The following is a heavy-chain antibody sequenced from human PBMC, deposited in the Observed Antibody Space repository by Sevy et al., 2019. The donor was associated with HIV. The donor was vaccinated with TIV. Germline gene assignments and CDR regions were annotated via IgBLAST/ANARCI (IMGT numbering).Heavy chain of an antibody. CDR3: ARGLGRDYYDYMDI. CDR1: GFTFSNYN. CDR2: ISSTSTYI. Sequence: GGSLRLSCAASGFTFSNYNMNWVRQAPGKGLEWVSSISSTSTYIHYADSLKGRFTISRDNAKNSLFLQMNSLRAEDTAVYYCARGLGRDYYDYMDIWGKGTTVTVSS. J-gene: IGHJ6*03. V-gene: IGHV3-21*01.